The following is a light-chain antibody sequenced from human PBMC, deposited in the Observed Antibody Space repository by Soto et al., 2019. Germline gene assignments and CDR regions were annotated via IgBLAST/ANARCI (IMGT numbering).Light chain of an antibody. CDR3: QKYNSAPWT. V-gene: IGKV1-27*01. Sequence: DIQMTQSPSSLSASVGDRVTITCRASQGISNYLAWYQQKPGKVPKLLIYAASTLQSVVPSRFSGSGSGTDFALTISILQPEDVATDYCQKYNSAPWTFGQGTKGEIK. CDR1: QGISNY. J-gene: IGKJ1*01. CDR2: AAS.